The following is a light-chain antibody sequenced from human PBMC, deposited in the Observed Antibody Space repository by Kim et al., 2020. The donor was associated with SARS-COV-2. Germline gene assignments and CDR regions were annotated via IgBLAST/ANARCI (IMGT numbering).Light chain of an antibody. V-gene: IGKV1-27*01. J-gene: IGKJ3*01. Sequence: QSPSSLSASVGDRVTITCRASQGISNYLAWYQQKPGKVPKLLIYAASALQSGVPSRFSGSGSGTDFTLTISSLQPEDVATYYQTTFGPGTKVDIK. CDR3: TT. CDR2: AAS. CDR1: QGISNY.